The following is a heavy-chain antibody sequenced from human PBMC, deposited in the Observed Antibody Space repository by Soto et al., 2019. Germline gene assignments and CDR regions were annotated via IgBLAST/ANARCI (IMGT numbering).Heavy chain of an antibody. J-gene: IGHJ3*02. Sequence: HPGGSLRLSCAASGFTFSSYGMHWVRRAPGKGLEWVAVIWYDGSNKYYADSVKGRFTISRDNSKNTLYLQMNSLRAEDTAVYYCARDRRTGVLEGYVLRFLEWLSPGAFDIWGQGTMVTVSS. CDR2: IWYDGSNK. V-gene: IGHV3-33*01. D-gene: IGHD3-3*01. CDR3: ARDRRTGVLEGYVLRFLEWLSPGAFDI. CDR1: GFTFSSYG.